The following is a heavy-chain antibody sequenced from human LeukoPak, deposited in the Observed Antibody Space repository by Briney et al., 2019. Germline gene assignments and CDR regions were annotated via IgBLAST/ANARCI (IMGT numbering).Heavy chain of an antibody. CDR3: ARAGRYYGSGSCGPNRFDP. CDR2: ISSSSSYI. CDR1: GLTFSSYS. Sequence: GGSLRLSCAASGLTFSSYSMNWVRQAPGKGLEWVSSISSSSSYIYYADSVKGRFTISRDNAKSSLYLQMNSLRAEDTAVYYCARAGRYYGSGSCGPNRFDPWGQGTLVTVSS. J-gene: IGHJ5*02. D-gene: IGHD3-10*01. V-gene: IGHV3-21*04.